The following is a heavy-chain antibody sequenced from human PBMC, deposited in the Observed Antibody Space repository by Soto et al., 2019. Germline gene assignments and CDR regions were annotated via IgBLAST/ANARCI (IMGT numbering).Heavy chain of an antibody. CDR3: ARAVAGGVYDDDSMDV. CDR1: GGTFSSYA. J-gene: IGHJ6*04. D-gene: IGHD6-19*01. CDR2: IIPIFGTA. Sequence: QVQLVQSGAEVKKPGSSVKVSCKASGGTFSSYAINWVRQAPGQGLEWMGGIIPIFGTADYAQKLQGRVTNTAAEATSTAYMDQSNLRSEDTAVYYWARAVAGGVYDDDSMDVWGEGTTGTGSS. V-gene: IGHV1-69*12.